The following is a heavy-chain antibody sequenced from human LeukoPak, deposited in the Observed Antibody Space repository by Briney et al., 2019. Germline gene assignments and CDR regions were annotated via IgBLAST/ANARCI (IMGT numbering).Heavy chain of an antibody. CDR3: ARRMYYYDSSNLDASDI. CDR1: GGSISSYY. V-gene: IGHV4-59*08. D-gene: IGHD3-22*01. J-gene: IGHJ3*02. CDR2: IYYSGST. Sequence: SETLSLTCTVSGGSISSYYWSWIRQPPGKGLEWIGYIYYSGSTNYNPSLKSRVTLSVDTSKNQFCLKLSSVTAADTAVYYCARRMYYYDSSNLDASDIWGQGTMVTVSS.